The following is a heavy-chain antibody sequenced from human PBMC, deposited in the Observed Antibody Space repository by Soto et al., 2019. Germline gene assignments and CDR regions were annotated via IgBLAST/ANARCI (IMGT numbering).Heavy chain of an antibody. Sequence: CCQDSGYTFTSYGISWVRQAPGQGLEWMGWISAYNGNTNYAQKLQGRVTMTTDTSTSTAYMELRSLRSDDTAVYYCARDLGDSSLSGYWGQGPLVTVSS. D-gene: IGHD6-6*01. CDR1: GYTFTSYG. CDR2: ISAYNGNT. V-gene: IGHV1-18*01. J-gene: IGHJ4*02. CDR3: ARDLGDSSLSGY.